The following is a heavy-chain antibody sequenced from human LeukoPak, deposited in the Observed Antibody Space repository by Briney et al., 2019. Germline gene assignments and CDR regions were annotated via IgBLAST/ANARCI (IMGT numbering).Heavy chain of an antibody. J-gene: IGHJ4*02. CDR3: ARGGDGDLDY. CDR2: IHRDGSSP. CDR1: GFTFSNYS. Sequence: GGSLRLSCAASGFTFSNYSMNWVRQAPGKGLVWVSRIHRDGSSPSYADSVKGRFTISRDNAKNTLYLQMNSLRAEDTAVYFCARGGDGDLDYWGQGTLVTVSS. V-gene: IGHV3-74*01.